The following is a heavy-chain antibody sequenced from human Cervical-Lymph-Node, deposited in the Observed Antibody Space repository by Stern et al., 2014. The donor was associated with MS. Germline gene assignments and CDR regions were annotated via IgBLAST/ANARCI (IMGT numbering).Heavy chain of an antibody. Sequence: VQLVLSGAEAREPGSSVKASCKASGGAFINYGISWVRQAPGQGLEWMVGVIPIFGTSNYALKFQGRIAIIADNATDAANMELTGLTSEDTAVYYCARDNNYDTSFAMDVWGQGTTVTVSS. CDR2: VIPIFGTS. V-gene: IGHV1-69*06. CDR3: ARDNNYDTSFAMDV. CDR1: GGAFINYG. J-gene: IGHJ6*02.